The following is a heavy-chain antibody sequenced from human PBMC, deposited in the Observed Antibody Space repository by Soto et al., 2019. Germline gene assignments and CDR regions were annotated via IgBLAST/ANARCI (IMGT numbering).Heavy chain of an antibody. D-gene: IGHD2-8*01. CDR3: AGGFRNGFNV. J-gene: IGHJ6*02. CDR1: GFTFSGYS. Sequence: EVQLVESGGGLVKPGGSLRLSCVASGFTFSGYSINWVRQAPGKGLEWVSYISGPSIYIYYADSVKGRFTISRDNAKSAVYLQMNSLRAEETAVYYCAGGFRNGFNVWGQGTTVSVSS. CDR2: ISGPSIYI. V-gene: IGHV3-21*01.